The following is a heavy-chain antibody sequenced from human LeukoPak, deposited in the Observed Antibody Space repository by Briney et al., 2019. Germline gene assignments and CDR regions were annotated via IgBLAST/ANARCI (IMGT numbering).Heavy chain of an antibody. D-gene: IGHD2/OR15-2a*01. CDR1: GFTFSTYT. Sequence: SGGSLRLSCAASGFTFSTYTMNWVRQAPGKGLEWVSSISSSSSYIYYADSVKGRFTISRDNARKSLYLQMNSLRAEDTAVYYCASLRIPDAFDIWGQGTMVTVSS. CDR3: ASLRIPDAFDI. V-gene: IGHV3-21*01. CDR2: ISSSSSYI. J-gene: IGHJ3*02.